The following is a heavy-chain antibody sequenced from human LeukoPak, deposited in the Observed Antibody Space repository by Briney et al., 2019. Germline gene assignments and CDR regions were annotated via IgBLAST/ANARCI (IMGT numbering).Heavy chain of an antibody. J-gene: IGHJ4*02. Sequence: GGSLRLSCAASGFTFSTYVMSWVRQAPGKGLEWVSAISGTGGSTYYADSVKGRFTISRDISMTTLFLQMDSLRAEDTAVYYCADFGSGSYCFDYWGQGTLVTVSS. D-gene: IGHD3-10*01. CDR1: GFTFSTYV. CDR3: ADFGSGSYCFDY. V-gene: IGHV3-23*01. CDR2: ISGTGGST.